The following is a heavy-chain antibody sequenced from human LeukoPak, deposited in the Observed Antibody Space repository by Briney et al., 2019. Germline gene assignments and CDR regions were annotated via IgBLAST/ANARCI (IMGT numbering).Heavy chain of an antibody. J-gene: IGHJ4*02. CDR2: ISGSGGST. D-gene: IGHD2-15*01. Sequence: GGSLRLSCAASGFTFSSYAMSWVRQAPGKGLEWVSAISGSGGSTYYADSVKGRFTISRDNSKNTLYLQMNSLRAEDTAVYYCAKAATLYCSGGSCYLDYWGQGTLVTVSS. CDR1: GFTFSSYA. V-gene: IGHV3-23*01. CDR3: AKAATLYCSGGSCYLDY.